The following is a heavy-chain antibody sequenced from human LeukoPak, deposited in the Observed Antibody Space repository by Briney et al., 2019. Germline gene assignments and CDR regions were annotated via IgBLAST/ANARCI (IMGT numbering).Heavy chain of an antibody. J-gene: IGHJ5*02. CDR3: ARDGGNLLWFGFKNNWFDP. Sequence: GASVKVSCKASGYTFTGYYMHWVRQAPGQGLEWMGWINPNSGGTNYAQKFQGRVTMTRDTSISTAYMELSRLRSDDTAVYYCARDGGNLLWFGFKNNWFDPWGQGTLVTVSS. V-gene: IGHV1-2*02. CDR2: INPNSGGT. D-gene: IGHD3-10*01. CDR1: GYTFTGYY.